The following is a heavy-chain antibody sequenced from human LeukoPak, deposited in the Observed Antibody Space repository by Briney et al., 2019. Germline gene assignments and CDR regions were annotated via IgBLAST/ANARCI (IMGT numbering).Heavy chain of an antibody. D-gene: IGHD6-19*01. V-gene: IGHV3-23*01. Sequence: GGSLRLSCAASGFTVRSYAMSWVRQAPGKGLEWVSTLRGSGAGTSYADSVKGRFTTSRDNSKNTVYLQMNSLRAEDTAVYYCAKGTSTYSSGSFDYWGRGTLVTVSS. CDR1: GFTVRSYA. J-gene: IGHJ4*02. CDR3: AKGTSTYSSGSFDY. CDR2: LRGSGAGT.